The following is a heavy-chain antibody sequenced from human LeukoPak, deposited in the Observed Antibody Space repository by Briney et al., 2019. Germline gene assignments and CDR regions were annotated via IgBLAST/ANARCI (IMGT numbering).Heavy chain of an antibody. CDR3: ARECSSSLFDY. CDR1: GGTFSSYA. V-gene: IGHV1-69*04. CDR2: LIPILGIA. Sequence: SVKVSCKASGGTFSSYAISWVRPAPGQGLEWMGRLIPILGIAKYAQEFQGRVTITADKSTRTAYMGLSSLRAGDTAAYYCARECSSSLFDYWGEGTLVTVSS. D-gene: IGHD6-6*01. J-gene: IGHJ4*02.